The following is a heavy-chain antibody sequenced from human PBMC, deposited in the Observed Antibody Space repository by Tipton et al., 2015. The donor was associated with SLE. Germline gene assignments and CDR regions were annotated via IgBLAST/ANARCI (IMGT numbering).Heavy chain of an antibody. CDR2: LYASGST. CDR3: ATNGHGETYEFFTEFLQH. J-gene: IGHJ1*01. D-gene: IGHD5-12*01. V-gene: IGHV4-39*01. CDR1: GVSISTSRYY. Sequence: TLSLTCSVSGVSISTSRYYWGWIRQSPGQGLEWVGSLYASGSTYFHSSLKSRASISVDASKNEFTLKLNSVTAADTAVYYCATNGHGETYEFFTEFLQHWGQGTLVSVSS.